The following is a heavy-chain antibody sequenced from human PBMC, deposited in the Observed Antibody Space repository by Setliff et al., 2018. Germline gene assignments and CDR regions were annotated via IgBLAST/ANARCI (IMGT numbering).Heavy chain of an antibody. V-gene: IGHV4-39*01. CDR2: IYYSGSA. Sequence: SETLSLTCTVSGGSIGSNNYNWDWIRQPPGKGLAWIGNIYYSGSAFYNPSLKSRVTISVDSSKNQFSLKLSSVTAADTAVYYCARRGYYYGWGDSNAFDIWGQGTMVTVSS. D-gene: IGHD3-10*01. CDR3: ARRGYYYGWGDSNAFDI. CDR1: GGSIGSNNYN. J-gene: IGHJ3*02.